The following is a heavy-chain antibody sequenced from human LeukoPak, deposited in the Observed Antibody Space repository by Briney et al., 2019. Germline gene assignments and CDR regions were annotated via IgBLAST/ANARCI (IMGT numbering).Heavy chain of an antibody. J-gene: IGHJ4*02. CDR2: IYYSGTT. CDR3: ARHSISGYALDY. Sequence: SETLSLTCTVSGGSISSRSYYWGWIRQSSGKGLEWIGTIYYSGTTYYNPSLKSRVTISVDTSKNHFSLKLSSVTAADTAMYYCARHSISGYALDYWGQGARVTVSS. CDR1: GGSISSRSYY. V-gene: IGHV4-39*01. D-gene: IGHD5-12*01.